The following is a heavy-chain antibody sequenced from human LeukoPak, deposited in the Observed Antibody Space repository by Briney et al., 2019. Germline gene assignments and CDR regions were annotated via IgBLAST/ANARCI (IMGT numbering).Heavy chain of an antibody. CDR1: GFTFSSYG. CDR2: IKEDGSEK. J-gene: IGHJ4*02. Sequence: PGGSLRLSCAASGFTFSSYGMSWVRQAPGKGLEWVANIKEDGSEKNYVDSVKGRFTISRDNAENSLYPQMNSLRAEDTAVYYCARDTDFENWGQGTQVTVSS. V-gene: IGHV3-7*01. D-gene: IGHD4-11*01. CDR3: ARDTDFEN.